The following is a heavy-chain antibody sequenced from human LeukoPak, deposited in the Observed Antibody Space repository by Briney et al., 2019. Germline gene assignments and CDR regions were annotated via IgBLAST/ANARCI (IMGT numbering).Heavy chain of an antibody. J-gene: IGHJ4*02. D-gene: IGHD7-27*01. CDR2: IYYSGRT. Sequence: SETLSLTCNGSGGSISRSSYYWGWIRQSPGKGLEWIGDIYYSGRTYNKNPSLESRVTISIDTSKSQFSLKLSSVSAADTAIYYCASVGKLGYYFDFWGQGTLVTVSS. CDR3: ASVGKLGYYFDF. CDR1: GGSISRSSYY. V-gene: IGHV4-39*01.